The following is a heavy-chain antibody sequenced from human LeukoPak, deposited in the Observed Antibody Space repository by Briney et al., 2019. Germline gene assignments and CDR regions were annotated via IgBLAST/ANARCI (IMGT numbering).Heavy chain of an antibody. CDR1: GGSFSGYY. Sequence: PSETLSLTCAVYGGSFSGYYWSWIRQPPGKGLEWIGEINHSGSTNYNPSLKSRVTISVDTSKNQFSLKLSSVTAADTAVYYCARGVYCSSTSCPHLDYWGQGTLVTVSS. D-gene: IGHD2-2*01. J-gene: IGHJ4*02. CDR2: INHSGST. V-gene: IGHV4-34*01. CDR3: ARGVYCSSTSCPHLDY.